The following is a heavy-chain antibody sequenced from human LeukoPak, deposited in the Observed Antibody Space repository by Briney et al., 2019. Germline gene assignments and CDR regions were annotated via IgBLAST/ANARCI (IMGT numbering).Heavy chain of an antibody. CDR3: AKEKPTAGAFDI. CDR2: IYSGGAT. D-gene: IGHD1-14*01. CDR1: GFTVSSAF. Sequence: PGGSLRLSCAASGFTVSSAFMSWVRQPPGKGLEWVSLIYSGGATYYADSVKGRFTMSRDNSKNTLSLQMNSLRAEDTAVYYCAKEKPTAGAFDIWGQGTVVTVSS. V-gene: IGHV3-53*01. J-gene: IGHJ3*02.